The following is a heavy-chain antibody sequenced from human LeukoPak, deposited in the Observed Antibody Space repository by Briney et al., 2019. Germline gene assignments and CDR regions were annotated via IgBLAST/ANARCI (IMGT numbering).Heavy chain of an antibody. CDR2: ISGGGSST. D-gene: IGHD6-19*01. V-gene: IGHV3-23*01. CDR1: GFTFSSYA. Sequence: QTGGSLRLSCAASGFTFSSYAMSWVRQAPGKGLECVSAISGGGSSTNYADSVKGRFTISRDNSRNTLYLQMDSLRAEDTAVYYCARGLAVTGTYFQHWGQGTLVTVSS. CDR3: ARGLAVTGTYFQH. J-gene: IGHJ1*01.